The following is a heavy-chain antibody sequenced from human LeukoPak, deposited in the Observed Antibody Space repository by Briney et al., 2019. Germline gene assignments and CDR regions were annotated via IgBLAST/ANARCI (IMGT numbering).Heavy chain of an antibody. D-gene: IGHD6-13*01. CDR1: GFTFSSYA. CDR2: ISGSGGST. Sequence: GGSLRLSCAASGFTFSSYAMSWVRQAPGKGLEWVSAISGSGGSTYYADSVKGRFTISRDNSKNTLYLQMNSLRAEDTAVYYCAKTDSSSWYDSNWFDPWGQGTLVTVSS. J-gene: IGHJ5*02. CDR3: AKTDSSSWYDSNWFDP. V-gene: IGHV3-23*01.